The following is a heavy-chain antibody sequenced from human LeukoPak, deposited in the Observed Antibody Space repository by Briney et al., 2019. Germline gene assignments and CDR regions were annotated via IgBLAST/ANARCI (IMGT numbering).Heavy chain of an antibody. V-gene: IGHV3-7*01. CDR1: GFSLSTYW. Sequence: PGGSLRLSCAASGFSLSTYWVTWVRQAPGTGLEWVANINPAGTETYYVEPVKGRFTISRDNAKNLVYLQMNNLRAEDSAVYHCGRFGYMAGVDLWGQGTLVTVSS. J-gene: IGHJ4*02. CDR2: INPAGTET. D-gene: IGHD5-12*01. CDR3: GRFGYMAGVDL.